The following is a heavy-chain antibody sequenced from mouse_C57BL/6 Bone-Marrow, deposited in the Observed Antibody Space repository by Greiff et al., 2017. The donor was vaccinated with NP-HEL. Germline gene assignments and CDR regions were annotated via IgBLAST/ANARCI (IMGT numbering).Heavy chain of an antibody. Sequence: EVKLMESGGGLVKPGGSLKLSCAASGFTFSSYAMSWVRQTPEKRLEWVATISAGGSYTYYPDNVKGRFTISRDNAKNNLYLQMSHLKSEDTAMYYCARDTRYGSSPYYFDYWGQGTTLTVSS. V-gene: IGHV5-4*01. CDR3: ARDTRYGSSPYYFDY. J-gene: IGHJ2*01. D-gene: IGHD1-1*01. CDR1: GFTFSSYA. CDR2: ISAGGSYT.